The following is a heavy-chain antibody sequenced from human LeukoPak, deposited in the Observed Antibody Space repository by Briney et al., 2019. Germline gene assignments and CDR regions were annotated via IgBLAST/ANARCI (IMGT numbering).Heavy chain of an antibody. V-gene: IGHV4-59*01. CDR1: GGSTSSYH. CDR3: ARERVSIVGATTGRDD. Sequence: KPSETLSLSCTLSGGSTSSYHWREPRQPPGKGLEWIGYIYYSGSTNYNPSLKSRVTISVDTSKNQFSLKLSSVPAADTAVYYCARERVSIVGATTGRDDRGQGTTVTVSS. D-gene: IGHD1-26*01. J-gene: IGHJ6*02. CDR2: IYYSGST.